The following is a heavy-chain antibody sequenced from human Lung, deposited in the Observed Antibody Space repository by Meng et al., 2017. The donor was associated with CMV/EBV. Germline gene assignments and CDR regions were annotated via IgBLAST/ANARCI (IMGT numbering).Heavy chain of an antibody. CDR2: ISSSSSYI. V-gene: IGHV3-21*01. J-gene: IGHJ3*02. D-gene: IGHD5-18*01. CDR3: TCKGYSYGDDAFDI. Sequence: GGSLSLSXVASGFTLSTYDMTWVRQAPGKGLEWVSSISSSSSYIYYADSVKGRFTISRDNAKNSLYLQMNSLRAEDTAVYYCTCKGYSYGDDAFDIWGQGTMVTVSS. CDR1: GFTLSTYD.